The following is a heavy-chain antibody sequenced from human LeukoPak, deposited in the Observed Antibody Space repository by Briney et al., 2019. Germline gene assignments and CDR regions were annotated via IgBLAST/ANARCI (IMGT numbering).Heavy chain of an antibody. CDR3: ARDREGLKYYDFWSGPRDPDAFDI. D-gene: IGHD3-3*01. J-gene: IGHJ3*02. V-gene: IGHV3-30*03. CDR1: GFTFSSYG. CDR2: ISYDGSNK. Sequence: PGGSLRLSCAASGFTFSSYGMHWVRQAPGKGLEWVAVISYDGSNKYYADSVKGRFTISRDNSKNTLYLQMNSLRAEDTAVYYCARDREGLKYYDFWSGPRDPDAFDIWGQGTMVTVSS.